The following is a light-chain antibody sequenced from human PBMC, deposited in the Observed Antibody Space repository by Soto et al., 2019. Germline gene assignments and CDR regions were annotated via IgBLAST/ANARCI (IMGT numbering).Light chain of an antibody. CDR2: DAY. CDR3: QQRHMWPIT. J-gene: IGKJ5*01. Sequence: IVLTQSPATFSLSPGKRSTLSCSASQNISNYLIWYQQKPGQAPRLLIYDAYNRATGIPHRFSGSGSGKDFTLTISSLEPEDSAVYYCQQRHMWPITFGQGTRLEIK. CDR1: QNISNY. V-gene: IGKV3-11*01.